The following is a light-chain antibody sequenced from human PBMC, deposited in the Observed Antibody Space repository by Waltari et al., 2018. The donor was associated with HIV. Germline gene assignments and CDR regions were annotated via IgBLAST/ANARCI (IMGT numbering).Light chain of an antibody. J-gene: IGKJ2*01. CDR3: MQATQWPYT. Sequence: DVVMTQSPLSLPATLGQPASISCRPSQSLLYSDGNTYLNWFQQSPGQSPRRLIHQVSKRDSGVPDRFSGSGSGTDFTLKISRVEAEDVGIYYCMQATQWPYTFGQGTKLEI. CDR1: QSLLYSDGNTY. CDR2: QVS. V-gene: IGKV2-30*01.